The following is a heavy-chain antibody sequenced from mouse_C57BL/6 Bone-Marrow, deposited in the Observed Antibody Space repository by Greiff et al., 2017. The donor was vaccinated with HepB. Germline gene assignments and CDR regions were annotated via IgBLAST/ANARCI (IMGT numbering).Heavy chain of an antibody. D-gene: IGHD2-4*01. CDR1: GFTFSSYG. Sequence: EVKLVESGGDLVKPGGSLKLSCAASGFTFSSYGMSWVRQTPDKRLEWVATISSGGSYTYYPDSVKGRFTISRDNAKNTLYLQMSSLKSEDTAMYYCARQGTPYDYDGVDYWGQGTTLTVSS. J-gene: IGHJ2*01. V-gene: IGHV5-6*01. CDR2: ISSGGSYT. CDR3: ARQGTPYDYDGVDY.